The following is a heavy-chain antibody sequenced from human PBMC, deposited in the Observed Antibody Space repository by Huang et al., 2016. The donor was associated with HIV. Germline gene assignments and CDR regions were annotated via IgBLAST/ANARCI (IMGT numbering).Heavy chain of an antibody. CDR2: MSYSGST. V-gene: IGHV4-39*01. Sequence: VKPSESLSLTCIVSGASINSRSYYWGGIRQPPGRGLEWLGSMSYSGSTYYKTSLKSRVTMSVDTSKNELSLKLRSVTATDTAVYYCARHAGSSRRYYFDYWGRGTLVTVSS. J-gene: IGHJ4*02. CDR1: GASINSRSYY. D-gene: IGHD6-13*01. CDR3: ARHAGSSRRYYFDY.